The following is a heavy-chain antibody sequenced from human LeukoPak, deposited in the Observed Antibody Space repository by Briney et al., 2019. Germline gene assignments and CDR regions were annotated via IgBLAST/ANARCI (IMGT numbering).Heavy chain of an antibody. CDR3: AKAPVTTCRGAYCYPFDY. CDR2: ISDSGNT. Sequence: GGSLRLSCAASGFAFSSFAMHWVRQAPGKGLEWVSAISDSGNTYHADSVKGRFTISRDSSKNTLFLQMNRLRPEDAAVYYCAKAPVTTCRGAYCYPFDYWGQGTLVTVSS. V-gene: IGHV3-23*01. D-gene: IGHD2-21*01. J-gene: IGHJ4*02. CDR1: GFAFSSFA.